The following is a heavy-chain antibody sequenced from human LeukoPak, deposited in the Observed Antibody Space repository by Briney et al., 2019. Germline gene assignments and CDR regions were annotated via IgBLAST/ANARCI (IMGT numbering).Heavy chain of an antibody. J-gene: IGHJ6*03. CDR3: TSITNSGDYYMDV. D-gene: IGHD4-23*01. CDR1: GFTFSGSA. V-gene: IGHV3-73*01. Sequence: GSLRLSCAASGFTFSGSAMHWVRQASGKGLEWVGRIQSKANSYATAYAASVKGRFTISRDDSKNAAFLQMNSLKTEDTAVYYCTSITNSGDYYMDVWGKGTTVTVSS. CDR2: IQSKANSYAT.